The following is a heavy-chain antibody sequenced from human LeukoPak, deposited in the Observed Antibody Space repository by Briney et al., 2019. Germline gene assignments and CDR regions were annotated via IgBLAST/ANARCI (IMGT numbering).Heavy chain of an antibody. D-gene: IGHD3-10*01. CDR2: IWYDGSNK. V-gene: IGHV3-33*01. Sequence: GGSLRLSCAASGFTFSSYGMHWVRQAPGKGLEWVAVIWYDGSNKYYADSVKGRFTTSRDNSKNTLYLQMNSLRAEDTAVYYCARDGDYYGSGSYYPFDYWGQGTLVTVSS. CDR3: ARDGDYYGSGSYYPFDY. CDR1: GFTFSSYG. J-gene: IGHJ4*02.